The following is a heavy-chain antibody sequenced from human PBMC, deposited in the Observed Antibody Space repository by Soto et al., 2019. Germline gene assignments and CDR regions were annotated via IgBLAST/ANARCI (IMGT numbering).Heavy chain of an antibody. CDR2: INHSGST. D-gene: IGHD2-2*01. V-gene: IGHV4-34*01. CDR3: ARGPGGIVVVPAARSHYYYMDV. Sequence: SETLSLTCAVYGGSFSGYYWSWIRQPPGKGLEWIGEINHSGSTNYNPSLKSRVTISVDTSKNQFSLKLSSVTAADTAVYYCARGPGGIVVVPAARSHYYYMDVWGKGTTVTVSS. CDR1: GGSFSGYY. J-gene: IGHJ6*03.